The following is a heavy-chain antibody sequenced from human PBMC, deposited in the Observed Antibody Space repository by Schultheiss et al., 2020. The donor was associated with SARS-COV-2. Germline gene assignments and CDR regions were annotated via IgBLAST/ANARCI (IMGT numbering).Heavy chain of an antibody. CDR3: AHSSSFADY. CDR1: GFTFGSYW. Sequence: GESLKISCAASGFTFGSYWMSWVRQAPGKGLEWVANIKPDGSEKFYVDSVKGRFTISRDKAKSSLYLQMNSLRAEDTAVYYCAHSSSFADYWGQGTLVTVSS. J-gene: IGHJ4*02. CDR2: IKPDGSEK. D-gene: IGHD6-6*01. V-gene: IGHV3-7*01.